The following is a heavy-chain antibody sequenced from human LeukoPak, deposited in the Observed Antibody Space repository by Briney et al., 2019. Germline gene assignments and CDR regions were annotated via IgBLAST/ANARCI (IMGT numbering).Heavy chain of an antibody. D-gene: IGHD1-26*01. CDR3: AREYSDAFDI. Sequence: GGSLRLSCAASGFTFSSYWMNWARQAPGKGLEWAASINHNGNVNYYVDSVKGRFTISRDNAKNSLYLQMSNLRAEDTAVYYCAREYSDAFDIWGQGTMVTVSS. V-gene: IGHV3-7*03. J-gene: IGHJ3*02. CDR1: GFTFSSYW. CDR2: INHNGNVN.